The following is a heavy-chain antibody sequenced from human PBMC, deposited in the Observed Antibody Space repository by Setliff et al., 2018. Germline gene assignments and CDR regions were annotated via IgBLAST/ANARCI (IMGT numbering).Heavy chain of an antibody. V-gene: IGHV5-51*01. CDR3: ARRGAVVPADAFDL. J-gene: IGHJ3*01. CDR1: GYSFTSHW. CDR2: IYPSDSDA. D-gene: IGHD2-2*01. Sequence: PGESLKISCQVSGYSFTSHWIGWVRQMPGKGLEWMGLIYPSDSDARYSPSFEGQVTMSADKSINTAYLQWSSLKASDTAMYYCARRGAVVPADAFDLWGQGTMVTVSS.